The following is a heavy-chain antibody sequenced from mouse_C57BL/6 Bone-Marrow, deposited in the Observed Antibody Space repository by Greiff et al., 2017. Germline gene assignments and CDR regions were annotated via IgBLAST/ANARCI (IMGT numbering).Heavy chain of an antibody. CDR2: IDPSDSYT. D-gene: IGHD2-5*01. J-gene: IGHJ2*01. CDR1: GYTFTSYW. Sequence: VQLQQPGAELVRPGTSVKLSCKASGYTFTSYWMHWVKQRPGQGLEWIGVIDPSDSYTNYNQKFKGKATLTVDTSSSTAYMQLSSLTSEDSAVYYCARGGAYYSNYDYWGQGTTLTVSS. V-gene: IGHV1-59*01. CDR3: ARGGAYYSNYDY.